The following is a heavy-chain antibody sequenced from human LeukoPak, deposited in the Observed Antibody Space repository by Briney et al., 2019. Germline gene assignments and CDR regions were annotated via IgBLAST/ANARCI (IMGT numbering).Heavy chain of an antibody. CDR1: GFPVTSYA. CDR3: AKGVWDSSGWYLDY. D-gene: IGHD6-19*01. V-gene: IGHV3-23*05. Sequence: PWGSLRLSCAVSGFPVTSYAMSWVRQAPGKGLEWVSVINTSGSDTFYADSVKGRFTISRDSSKNTLYLQMNSLRAEDTAVYYCAKGVWDSSGWYLDYWGQGTLVTVSS. CDR2: INTSGSDT. J-gene: IGHJ4*02.